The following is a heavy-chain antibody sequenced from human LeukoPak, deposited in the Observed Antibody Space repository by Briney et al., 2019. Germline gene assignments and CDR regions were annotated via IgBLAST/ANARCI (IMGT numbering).Heavy chain of an antibody. CDR2: ISSSSSYI. V-gene: IGHV3-21*04. J-gene: IGHJ6*02. Sequence: GGSLRLSCAASGFTFSSYSMNWARQAPGKGLEWVSSISSSSSYIYYADSVKGRFTISRDNAKNSLYLQMNSLRAEDTAVYYCARYSGSYEVNYYYYYGMDVWGQGTTVTVSS. CDR1: GFTFSSYS. D-gene: IGHD1-26*01. CDR3: ARYSGSYEVNYYYYYGMDV.